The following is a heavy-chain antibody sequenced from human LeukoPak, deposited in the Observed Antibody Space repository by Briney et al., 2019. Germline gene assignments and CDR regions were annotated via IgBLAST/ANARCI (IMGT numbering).Heavy chain of an antibody. CDR2: IYYSGST. J-gene: IGHJ6*02. D-gene: IGHD1-26*01. Sequence: SETRSLTCTVSGGSISSYYWSWIRQPPGKGLEWIGYIYYSGSTNYNPSLKSRVTISVDTSKNQFSLKLSSVTAADTAVYYCARRVGGYYGMDVWGQGTTVTVSS. CDR1: GGSISSYY. V-gene: IGHV4-59*08. CDR3: ARRVGGYYGMDV.